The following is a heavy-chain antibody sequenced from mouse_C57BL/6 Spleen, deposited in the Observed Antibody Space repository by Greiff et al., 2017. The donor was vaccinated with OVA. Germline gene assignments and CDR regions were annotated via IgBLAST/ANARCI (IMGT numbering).Heavy chain of an antibody. CDR1: GFNIKDDY. V-gene: IGHV14-4*01. J-gene: IGHJ1*03. Sequence: VHVKQSGAELVRPGASVKLSCTASGFNIKDDYMHWVKQRPEQGLEWIGWIDPENGDTEYASKFQGKATITADTSSNTAYLQLSSLTSEDTAVYYCTTDYGSSSYFDVWGTGTTVTVSS. D-gene: IGHD1-1*01. CDR2: IDPENGDT. CDR3: TTDYGSSSYFDV.